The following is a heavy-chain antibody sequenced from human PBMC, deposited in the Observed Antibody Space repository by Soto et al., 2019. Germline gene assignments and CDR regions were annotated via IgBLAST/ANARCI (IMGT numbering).Heavy chain of an antibody. CDR2: IYYSGST. V-gene: IGHV4-31*03. J-gene: IGHJ6*02. D-gene: IGHD3-10*01. CDR3: SRGAGSYYYYGMDV. Sequence: LSLTCTVSGGSISSGGYYWSWIRQHPGKGLEWIGYIYYSGSTYYNPSLKSRVTISVDTSKNQFSLKLSSVTAADTAVYYCSRGAGSYYYYGMDVWGQGTTVTVSS. CDR1: GGSISSGGYY.